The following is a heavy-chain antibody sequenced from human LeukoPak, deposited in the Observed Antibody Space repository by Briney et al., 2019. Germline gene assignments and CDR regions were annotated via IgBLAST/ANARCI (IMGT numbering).Heavy chain of an antibody. CDR3: ARFQRGAAGPFDY. Sequence: GGSLRLSCGASSFKFSDYYMSWIRQAPGKGLEWLSYISSSGNVTYYADSVKGRFIVSRDNTKSALYLQMNSLRAEDTAVYYCARFQRGAAGPFDYWGQGTLVTISS. D-gene: IGHD6-13*01. V-gene: IGHV3-11*01. J-gene: IGHJ4*02. CDR2: ISSSGNVT. CDR1: SFKFSDYY.